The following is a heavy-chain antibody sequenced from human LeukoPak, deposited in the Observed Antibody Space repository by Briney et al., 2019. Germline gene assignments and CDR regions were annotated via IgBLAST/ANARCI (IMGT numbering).Heavy chain of an antibody. CDR3: ARSGREFDY. D-gene: IGHD3-10*01. CDR1: GYTFTAYY. J-gene: IGHJ4*02. V-gene: IGHV1-2*04. Sequence: ASVKVSCKASGYTFTAYYIHWVRQAPGQGLEWLGWINPNSGDTNYAQKFQGWFTMTRDTSISVVYMELNRLRSDDTAVYYCARSGREFDYWGQGTLVTVSS. CDR2: INPNSGDT.